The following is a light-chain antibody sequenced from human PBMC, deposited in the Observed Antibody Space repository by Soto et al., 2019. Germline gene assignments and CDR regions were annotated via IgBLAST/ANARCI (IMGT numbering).Light chain of an antibody. CDR2: GNT. V-gene: IGLV1-40*01. J-gene: IGLJ2*01. CDR3: QSYDTGLSGPVV. Sequence: QSVLTQPPSLSGAPGQNIIISCTGGGSNIGAGFDVHWYQQLPGTAPKLLIYGNTNRPSGVPDRFSGSKSGTSASLVITGLQAGDEADYYCQSYDTGLSGPVVFGGGTKVTVL. CDR1: GSNIGAGFD.